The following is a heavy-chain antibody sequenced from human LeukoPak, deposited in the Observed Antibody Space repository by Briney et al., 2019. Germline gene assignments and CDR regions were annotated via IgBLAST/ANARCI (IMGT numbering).Heavy chain of an antibody. CDR2: IIPILGIA. V-gene: IGHV1-69*04. D-gene: IGHD6-13*01. CDR3: ASSRQQLVADFDY. CDR1: GGTFSSYA. Sequence: SVKVSCKASGGTFSSYAISWVRQAPGQGLEWMGRIIPILGIANYAQKFQGRVTITADKSTSTAYMELSSLRSEDTAVYYCASSRQQLVADFDYWGQETLVTVSS. J-gene: IGHJ4*02.